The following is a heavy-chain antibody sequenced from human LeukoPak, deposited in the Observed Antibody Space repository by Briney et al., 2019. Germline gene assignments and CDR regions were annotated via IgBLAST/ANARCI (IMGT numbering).Heavy chain of an antibody. CDR3: ARLVRATVPASDGLFDY. CDR1: GGSISSSSYY. CDR2: IYYSGST. D-gene: IGHD2-2*01. V-gene: IGHV4-39*01. Sequence: PSETLSLTCPVSGGSISSSSYYWGWLRQPPGKGLEWIGTIYYSGSTYYNSSLKSRVTISVDTSKNQFSLKLSSVTAADTAVYYCARLVRATVPASDGLFDYWGQGTLVTVSS. J-gene: IGHJ4*02.